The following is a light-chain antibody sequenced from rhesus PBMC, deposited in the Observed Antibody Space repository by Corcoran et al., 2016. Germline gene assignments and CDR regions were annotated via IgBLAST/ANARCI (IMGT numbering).Light chain of an antibody. CDR1: QGISNN. V-gene: IGKV1-25*01. Sequence: DIQMTQSPSSLSASVGDRVTITCRASQGISNNLAWYQQTPGKFPKLLIYKASTLQSGHPSRFRGSGSGTDLTITISSRQPEDFATYYCQHGYGILTCGGGTKVEIK. J-gene: IGKJ4*01. CDR2: KAS. CDR3: QHGYGILT.